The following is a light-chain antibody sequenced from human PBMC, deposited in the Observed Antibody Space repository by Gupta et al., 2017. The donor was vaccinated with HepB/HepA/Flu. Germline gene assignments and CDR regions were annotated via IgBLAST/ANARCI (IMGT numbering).Light chain of an antibody. J-gene: IGLJ2*01. Sequence: QSALTQPASVYGSPGHSTTISCTGTSSDVSWYQQHPGKAPKLMIYAVTNRPARVSYRFSGSKSGDTASLTISGLQAEDEADYYCSSFTSTSSLAVFGGGTKVTVL. CDR1: SSDV. CDR2: AVT. V-gene: IGLV2-14*01. CDR3: SSFTSTSSLAV.